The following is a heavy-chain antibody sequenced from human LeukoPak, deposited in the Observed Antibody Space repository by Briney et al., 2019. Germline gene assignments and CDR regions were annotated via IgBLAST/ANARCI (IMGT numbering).Heavy chain of an antibody. CDR2: IIPIFGTA. J-gene: IGHJ4*02. CDR1: GGTFSSYA. V-gene: IGHV1-69*13. Sequence: SVKVSCKASGGTFSSYAISWVRQAPGQGLVWMGGIIPIFGTANYAQKFQGRVTITADESTSTAYMELSSLRSEDTAVYYCARRPNYYYGSGSTNYFDYWGQGTPVTVSS. D-gene: IGHD3-10*01. CDR3: ARRPNYYYGSGSTNYFDY.